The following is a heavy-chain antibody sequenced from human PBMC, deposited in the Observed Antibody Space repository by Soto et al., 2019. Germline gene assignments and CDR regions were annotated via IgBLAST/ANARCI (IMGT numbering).Heavy chain of an antibody. J-gene: IGHJ6*02. Sequence: ASVKVSCKASGYTFTSYYMHWVRQAPGQGLEWMGIINPSGGSTSYAQKFQGRVTMTRDTSTSTVYMELSSLRSEDTAVYYCARDQAPRITIFGVAPDVWGQGTTVTVS. D-gene: IGHD3-3*01. CDR3: ARDQAPRITIFGVAPDV. CDR2: INPSGGST. CDR1: GYTFTSYY. V-gene: IGHV1-46*01.